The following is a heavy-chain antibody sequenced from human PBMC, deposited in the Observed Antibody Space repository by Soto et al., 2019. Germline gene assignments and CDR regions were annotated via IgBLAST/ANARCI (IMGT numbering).Heavy chain of an antibody. CDR1: GFTFSSYS. CDR2: ISSSSSYI. V-gene: IGHV3-21*01. Sequence: GGSLRLSCAASGFTFSSYSMNWVRQAPGKGLEWVSSISSSSSYIYYADSVKGRFTISRDNAKNSLYLQMNSLRAEDTAVYYCARDDILTGPEFAFDIWGQGTMVTVSS. CDR3: ARDDILTGPEFAFDI. J-gene: IGHJ3*02. D-gene: IGHD3-9*01.